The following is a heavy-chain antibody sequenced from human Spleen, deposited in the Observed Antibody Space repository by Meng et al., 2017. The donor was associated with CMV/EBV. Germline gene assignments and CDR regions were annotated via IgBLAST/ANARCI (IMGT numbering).Heavy chain of an antibody. CDR2: IKSKTDGGTT. Sequence: GGSLRLSCAASGFIFSNYAMSRVRQAPGKGLEWVGRIKSKTDGGTTDYAAPVKGRFTISRDNAKNSLYLEMNSLRGEDTALYYCAKGVHSGSYGNDGMDVWGQGTTVTVSS. CDR1: GFIFSNYA. CDR3: AKGVHSGSYGNDGMDV. V-gene: IGHV3-15*05. J-gene: IGHJ6*02. D-gene: IGHD1-26*01.